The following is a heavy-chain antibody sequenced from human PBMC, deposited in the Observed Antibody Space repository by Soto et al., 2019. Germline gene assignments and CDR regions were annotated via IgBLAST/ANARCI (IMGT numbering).Heavy chain of an antibody. CDR1: GGSFSGYY. CDR2: INHSGST. Sequence: SETLSLTCAVYGGSFSGYYWSWIRQPPGKGLEWIGEINHSGSTNYNPSLKSRVTISVDTSKNQFSLKLSSVTAADTAVYYCARTTRVVVVAATPDFDYWGQGTLVTVSS. D-gene: IGHD2-15*01. V-gene: IGHV4-34*01. J-gene: IGHJ4*02. CDR3: ARTTRVVVVAATPDFDY.